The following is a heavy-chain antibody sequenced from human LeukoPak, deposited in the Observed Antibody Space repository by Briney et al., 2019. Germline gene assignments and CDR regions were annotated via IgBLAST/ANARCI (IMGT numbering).Heavy chain of an antibody. J-gene: IGHJ5*02. CDR1: GGSFSGYY. V-gene: IGHV4-34*01. CDR2: INHSGST. D-gene: IGHD6-6*01. Sequence: SETLSLTCAVYGGSFSGYYWSWIRQPPGKGLEWIGEINHSGSTNYNPSLKSRVTISVDTSKNQFSLKLSSVTAADTAVYYCASKSLMYSSSPSWFDPWGQGTLVTVSS. CDR3: ASKSLMYSSSPSWFDP.